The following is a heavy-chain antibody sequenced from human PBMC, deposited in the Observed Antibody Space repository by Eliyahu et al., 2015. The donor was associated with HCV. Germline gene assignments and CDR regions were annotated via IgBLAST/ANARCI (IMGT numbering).Heavy chain of an antibody. J-gene: IGHJ6*02. CDR2: IIPIFGTA. CDR1: GGTFSSYA. CDR3: ARGKGYSSSWYYYGMDV. V-gene: IGHV1-69*01. D-gene: IGHD6-13*01. Sequence: QVQLVQSGAEVKKPGSSVKVSCKASGGTFSSYAISWVRQAPGQGLEWMGGIIPIFGTANYAQKFQGRVTITADESTSTAYMELSSLRSEDTAVYYCARGKGYSSSWYYYGMDVWGQGTTVTVSS.